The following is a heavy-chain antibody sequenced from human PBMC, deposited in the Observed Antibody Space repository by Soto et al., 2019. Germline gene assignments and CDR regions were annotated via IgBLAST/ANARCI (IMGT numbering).Heavy chain of an antibody. V-gene: IGHV4-34*01. Sequence: SETLSLTCAVYGGSFSGYYWSWIRQPPGKGLEWIGEINHSGSTNYNPSLKSRVTISVDTSKNQFSLKLSSVTAADTAVYYCARRDYYDSSGYYLDSWGQGTLVTVSS. J-gene: IGHJ4*02. D-gene: IGHD3-22*01. CDR1: GGSFSGYY. CDR2: INHSGST. CDR3: ARRDYYDSSGYYLDS.